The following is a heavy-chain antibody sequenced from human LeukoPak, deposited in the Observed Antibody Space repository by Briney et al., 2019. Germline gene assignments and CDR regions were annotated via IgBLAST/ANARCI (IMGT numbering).Heavy chain of an antibody. CDR3: ARLPTYGSGSYIVRPFDY. Sequence: SETLSLTCTVSDDSITMYYCTWIRQLPGKGLECVGEINHSGSTNYNPSLKSRVTISVDTSKNQFSLKLSSVTAADTAVYYCARLPTYGSGSYIVRPFDYWGQGTLVTVSS. CDR2: INHSGST. J-gene: IGHJ4*02. D-gene: IGHD3-10*01. V-gene: IGHV4-34*01. CDR1: DDSITMYY.